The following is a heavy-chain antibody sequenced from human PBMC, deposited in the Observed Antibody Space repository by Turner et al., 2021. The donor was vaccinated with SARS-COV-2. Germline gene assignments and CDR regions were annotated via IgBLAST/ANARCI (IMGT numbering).Heavy chain of an antibody. J-gene: IGHJ5*02. CDR3: ATAPPYCTNGVCPNWFDP. D-gene: IGHD2-8*01. CDR1: GYTLIELS. CDR2: FDPEDGET. V-gene: IGHV1-24*01. Sequence: QVQLVQSGAAVKKPGASVKVSCTVSGYTLIELSMHWVRQAPGKGLEWMGGFDPEDGETIYAQKFQGRVTMTEDTSTDTAYMELSSLRSEDTAVYYCATAPPYCTNGVCPNWFDPWGQGTLVTVSS.